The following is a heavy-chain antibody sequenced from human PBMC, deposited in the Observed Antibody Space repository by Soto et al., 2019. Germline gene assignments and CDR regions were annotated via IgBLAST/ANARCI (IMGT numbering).Heavy chain of an antibody. CDR2: IYYSGST. D-gene: IGHD1-26*01. CDR3: ARHQRGGSYYFSTILLFSHNDY. J-gene: IGHJ4*02. V-gene: IGHV4-39*01. CDR1: GGSISSSSYY. Sequence: QLQLQESGPGLVKPSETLSLTCTVSGGSISSSSYYWGWIRQPPGKGLEWIGSIYYSGSTYYNPSLKSRVTISVDTSKNQFSLKLSSVTAADTAVYYCARHQRGGSYYFSTILLFSHNDYWGQGTLVTVSS.